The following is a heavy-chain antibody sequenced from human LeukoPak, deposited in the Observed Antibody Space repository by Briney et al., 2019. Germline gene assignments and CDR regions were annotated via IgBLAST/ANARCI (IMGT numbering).Heavy chain of an antibody. V-gene: IGHV3-30*18. CDR3: AKTGLYSSSSRGYFDY. Sequence: GRSLRLSCAASGFSFSTYGMHWVRQAPGKGLEWVALISSDGNNKYYADPVKGRFTISRDNSKNTLYLQMNNLRAEDTAIYYCAKTGLYSSSSRGYFDYWGQGTLVTVSS. CDR2: ISSDGNNK. J-gene: IGHJ4*02. CDR1: GFSFSTYG. D-gene: IGHD6-6*01.